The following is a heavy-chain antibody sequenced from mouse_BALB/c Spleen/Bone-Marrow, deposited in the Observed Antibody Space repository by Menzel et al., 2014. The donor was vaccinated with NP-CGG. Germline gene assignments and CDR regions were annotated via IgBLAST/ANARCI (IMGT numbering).Heavy chain of an antibody. CDR2: ISSGSNII. J-gene: IGHJ2*01. Sequence: DVKLVESGGGLVQPGESRKLSCAASGFTLSSFAMHWIRQAPEKGLEWVAFISSGSNIIHYADTVKSRFTISRDNPKNTLFLQMTSLRSEDTAMYYCGRGDYWGQGTTLTVSS. CDR3: GRGDY. V-gene: IGHV5-17*02. CDR1: GFTLSSFA.